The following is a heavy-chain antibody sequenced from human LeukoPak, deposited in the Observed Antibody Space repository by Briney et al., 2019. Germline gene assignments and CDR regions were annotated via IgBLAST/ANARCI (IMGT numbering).Heavy chain of an antibody. CDR3: ARGDILTGYYVMGFDY. D-gene: IGHD3-9*01. V-gene: IGHV1-69*06. CDR1: GGTFSSYA. Sequence: GASVKGSCKASGGTFSSYAISWVRQAPGQGLEWMGGIIPIFGTANYAQKFQGRVTITADKSTSTAYMELSSLRSEHTAVYYCARGDILTGYYVMGFDYWGQGTLVTVSS. J-gene: IGHJ4*02. CDR2: IIPIFGTA.